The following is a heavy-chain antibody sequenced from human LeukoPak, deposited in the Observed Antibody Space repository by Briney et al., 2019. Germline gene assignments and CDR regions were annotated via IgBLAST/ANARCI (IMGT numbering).Heavy chain of an antibody. J-gene: IGHJ4*02. D-gene: IGHD3-3*01. CDR1: GFTFSSYG. Sequence: GGSLRLSCAASGFTFSSYGMHWVRQAPGKGLEWVAVISYDGSNKYYADSVKGRFTISRDNSKNTLYLQMNSLRAEDTAVYYCAKDCRGITIFGVVTAFDYWGQGTLVTVSS. V-gene: IGHV3-30*18. CDR2: ISYDGSNK. CDR3: AKDCRGITIFGVVTAFDY.